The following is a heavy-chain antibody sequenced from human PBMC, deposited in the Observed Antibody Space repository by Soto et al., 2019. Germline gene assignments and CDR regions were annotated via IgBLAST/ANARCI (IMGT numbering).Heavy chain of an antibody. CDR3: ARGLLWFGDFDI. D-gene: IGHD3-10*01. V-gene: IGHV1-3*01. J-gene: IGHJ3*02. Sequence: ASVKVSCKASGYTFTSYAMHWVRQAPGQRLEWMGWINAGNGNTKYSQKFQGRVTITRDTSASTAYMELSSLRSEDTAVYSCARGLLWFGDFDIWGQGTMVTVSS. CDR1: GYTFTSYA. CDR2: INAGNGNT.